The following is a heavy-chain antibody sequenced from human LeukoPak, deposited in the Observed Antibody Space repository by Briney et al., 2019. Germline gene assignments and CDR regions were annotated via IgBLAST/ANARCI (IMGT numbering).Heavy chain of an antibody. CDR2: IQQEGSEK. J-gene: IGHJ4*02. CDR3: VRDGSGWDY. V-gene: IGHV3-7*05. CDR1: GFTFSSYW. D-gene: IGHD3-10*01. Sequence: GGSLRLSCAASGFTFSSYWMRWVRQAPGKGLEWVANIQQEGSEKNYVDSVKGRFTISRDNAKNLLYLQMNSLRAEDTAMYYCVRDGSGWDYWGQGILVTVSS.